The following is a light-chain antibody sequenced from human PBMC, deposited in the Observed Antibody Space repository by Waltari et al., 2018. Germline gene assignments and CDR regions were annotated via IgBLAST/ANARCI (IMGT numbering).Light chain of an antibody. CDR3: QQYQSWPRT. V-gene: IGKV3D-15*01. CDR2: AAS. CDR1: QTVSGN. J-gene: IGKJ4*01. Sequence: DIVMTQSPGTLSVSPGERATLSCKASQTVSGNFAWYQQRPGQSPRLLIYAASTRATDTPPRFSGSGSETDFTLTIGSLQSEDFAIYFCQQYQSWPRTFGQGTKVEIK.